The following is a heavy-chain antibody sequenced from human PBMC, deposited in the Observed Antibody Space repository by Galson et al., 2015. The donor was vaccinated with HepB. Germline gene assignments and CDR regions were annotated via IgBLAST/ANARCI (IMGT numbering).Heavy chain of an antibody. Sequence: SLRLSCAASGFTFDDYGMSWVRQAPGKGLEWVSGINWNGGSTGYADSVKGRFTISRDNAKNSLYLQMNSLRAEDTALYYCARGWMTTVSPRFDYWGQGTLVTVSS. J-gene: IGHJ4*02. V-gene: IGHV3-20*04. CDR2: INWNGGST. CDR1: GFTFDDYG. CDR3: ARGWMTTVSPRFDY. D-gene: IGHD4-17*01.